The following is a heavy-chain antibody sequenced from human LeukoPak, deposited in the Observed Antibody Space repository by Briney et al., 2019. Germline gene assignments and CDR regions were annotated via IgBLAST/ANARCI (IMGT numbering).Heavy chain of an antibody. CDR3: ARGAYRISWPGIDY. D-gene: IGHD3-16*02. J-gene: IGHJ4*02. CDR1: GFTVISNL. V-gene: IGHV3-53*01. CDR2: IYSGGAT. Sequence: PGGSLRLSCAASGFTVISNLMTWVRQSPGRGLEWLSSIYSGGATYYADSVKGRFTISRDHSNNSVSLQMTNLRVEDTAIHYCARGAYRISWPGIDYWGQGTLVTVSS.